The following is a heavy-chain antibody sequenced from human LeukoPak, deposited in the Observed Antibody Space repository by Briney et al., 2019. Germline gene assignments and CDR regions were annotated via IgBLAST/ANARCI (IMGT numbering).Heavy chain of an antibody. D-gene: IGHD3-3*01. CDR1: GGSISSYY. CDR2: MDYSGAT. CDR3: ARVRGALKTIFGVDTNAFDI. Sequence: PSETLSLTCTVSGGSISSYYWNWIRQPPGKGLEWIGYMDYSGATNLNPSLKSRVTISLDTSKNQFSLRLSSVTAADTAMYYCARVRGALKTIFGVDTNAFDIWGQGTMVTVSS. V-gene: IGHV4-59*01. J-gene: IGHJ3*02.